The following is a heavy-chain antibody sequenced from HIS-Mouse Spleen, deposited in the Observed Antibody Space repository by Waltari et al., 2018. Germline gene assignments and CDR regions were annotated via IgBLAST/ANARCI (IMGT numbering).Heavy chain of an antibody. V-gene: IGHV4-39*07. CDR2: IYYSGST. CDR3: AREIPYSSSWYDWYFDL. J-gene: IGHJ2*01. D-gene: IGHD6-13*01. CDR1: GCSISSSSYY. Sequence: QLQLQESGPGLVEPSETLSLNCPVSGCSISSSSYYWGLVRPPPGKGLEWIGSIYYSGSTYYNPSLKSRVTISVDTSKNQFSLKLSSVTAADTAVYYCAREIPYSSSWYDWYFDLWGRGTLVTVSS.